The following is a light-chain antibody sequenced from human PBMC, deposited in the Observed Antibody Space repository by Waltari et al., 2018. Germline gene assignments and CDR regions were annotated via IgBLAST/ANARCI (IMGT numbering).Light chain of an antibody. CDR2: DTS. CDR1: QSIHNY. Sequence: DIVLTQSPATLSLSPGERATLSCRASQSIHNYLAWYQQKPGQAHRLLIYDTSNRATGISARFSGSGFGTDFTLTISSLEPEDFAVYYCQQRRNWPLTFGGGTKVEIK. CDR3: QQRRNWPLT. V-gene: IGKV3-11*01. J-gene: IGKJ4*01.